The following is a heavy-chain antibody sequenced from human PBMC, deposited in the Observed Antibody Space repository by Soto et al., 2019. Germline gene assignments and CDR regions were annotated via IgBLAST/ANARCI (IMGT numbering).Heavy chain of an antibody. CDR1: GGTFSSYA. CDR3: ARARTIFGVVIAGPYYYYGMDV. D-gene: IGHD3-3*01. CDR2: IIPIFGTA. V-gene: IGHV1-69*12. J-gene: IGHJ6*02. Sequence: QVQLVQSGAEVKKPGSSVKVSCKASGGTFSSYAISWVRQAPGQGLEWMGGIIPIFGTANYAQKFQGRVTITADESTSTAYMELSSLRSEDTAVSYCARARTIFGVVIAGPYYYYGMDVLGQGTTVTVS.